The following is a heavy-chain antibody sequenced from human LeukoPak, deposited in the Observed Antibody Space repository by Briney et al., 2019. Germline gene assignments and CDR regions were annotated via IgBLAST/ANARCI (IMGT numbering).Heavy chain of an antibody. D-gene: IGHD4-17*01. V-gene: IGHV3-7*01. CDR3: ARDYGDY. J-gene: IGHJ4*02. CDR2: IKQDGSEQ. Sequence: GGSLRLSCAASGFTFSNYGMSWVRQAPGKGLEWVANIKQDGSEQYYVDSVKGRFTISRDIAENSLYLQMNNLRVEDTALYYCARDYGDYWGQGTLVTVSS. CDR1: GFTFSNYG.